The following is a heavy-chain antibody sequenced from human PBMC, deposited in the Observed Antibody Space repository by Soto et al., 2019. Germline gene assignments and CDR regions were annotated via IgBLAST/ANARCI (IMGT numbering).Heavy chain of an antibody. Sequence: EVQLLESGGGLVQPGGSLRLACAASGFTFSSYAMSWVRQAPGKGPEWVSAISGSGGSTYYADCVKGRFTISRDNSKNTLYLQMNSLRAEDTAVYYCAKDAVPAPKHNWFDPWGQGTLVTVSS. D-gene: IGHD2-2*01. V-gene: IGHV3-23*01. J-gene: IGHJ5*02. CDR3: AKDAVPAPKHNWFDP. CDR2: ISGSGGST. CDR1: GFTFSSYA.